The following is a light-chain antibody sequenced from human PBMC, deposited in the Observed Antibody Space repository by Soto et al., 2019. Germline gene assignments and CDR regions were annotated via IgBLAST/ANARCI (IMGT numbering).Light chain of an antibody. V-gene: IGLV2-14*01. CDR2: EVS. J-gene: IGLJ1*01. Sequence: QSVLTQPASASGSPGQSITISCTGTSSDVGGYNYVSWYQQHPGKAPKLMIYEVSNRPSGVSNRFSGSKSGNTASLTISGLQAEDEADYYCSSYTSSSTLDVFGTGTKGTVL. CDR1: SSDVGGYNY. CDR3: SSYTSSSTLDV.